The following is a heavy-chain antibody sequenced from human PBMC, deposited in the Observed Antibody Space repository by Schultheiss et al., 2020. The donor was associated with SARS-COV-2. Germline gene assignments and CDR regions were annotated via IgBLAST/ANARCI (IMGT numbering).Heavy chain of an antibody. D-gene: IGHD3-22*01. CDR2: ISGSGGST. J-gene: IGHJ4*02. Sequence: GGSLRLSCAASGFTFSSYSMNWVRQAPGKGLEWVSAISGSGGSTYYADSVKGRFTISRDNAKNSLYLQMNSLRAEDTAVYYCARGGGNYDSSGYYHNWGQGTLVTVSS. V-gene: IGHV3-21*04. CDR3: ARGGGNYDSSGYYHN. CDR1: GFTFSSYS.